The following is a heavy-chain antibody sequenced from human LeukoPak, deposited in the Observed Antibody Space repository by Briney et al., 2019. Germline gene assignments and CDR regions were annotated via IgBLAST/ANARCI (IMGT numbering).Heavy chain of an antibody. Sequence: QSGGSLRLSCAASGFTFSSYSMNWVRQAPGKGLEWVANIKEDGSDKYYVDSVKGRFTISRDNAKNSLYLQMNSLRAEDTAVYYCARDFGSLEDYFDYWGQGVLVSVSS. J-gene: IGHJ4*02. CDR1: GFTFSSYS. CDR2: IKEDGSDK. V-gene: IGHV3-7*01. D-gene: IGHD3-10*01. CDR3: ARDFGSLEDYFDY.